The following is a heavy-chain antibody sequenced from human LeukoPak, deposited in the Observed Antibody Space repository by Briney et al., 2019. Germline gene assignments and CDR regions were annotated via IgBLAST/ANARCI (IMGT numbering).Heavy chain of an antibody. Sequence: PGGSLRLSCTASEFTFSNFWMTWVRQAPGKGLERVASIEKDGSDKYYVDSVTGRFTIPRDNAKTSLYLQMNSLRADDTAVYYCARLSGFTETSHFDSWGQGALVTVSS. CDR3: ARLSGFTETSHFDS. D-gene: IGHD6-25*01. CDR2: IEKDGSDK. J-gene: IGHJ4*02. CDR1: EFTFSNFW. V-gene: IGHV3-7*01.